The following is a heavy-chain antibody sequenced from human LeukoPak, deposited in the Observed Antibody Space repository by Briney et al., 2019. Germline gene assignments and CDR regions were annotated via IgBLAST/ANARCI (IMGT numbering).Heavy chain of an antibody. CDR1: GFTFSSYG. CDR3: GKGIDYDVFPDAVDI. Sequence: GGSLRLSGAASGFTFSSYGMSWVRQGPGKGLEWVSGISDSGGRTDYEDSVKGRFTISRDNSKNTLYLQMNSLRAEDTAVFYCGKGIDYDVFPDAVDIWGQGTMVTVSS. J-gene: IGHJ3*02. V-gene: IGHV3-23*01. D-gene: IGHD4-17*01. CDR2: ISDSGGRT.